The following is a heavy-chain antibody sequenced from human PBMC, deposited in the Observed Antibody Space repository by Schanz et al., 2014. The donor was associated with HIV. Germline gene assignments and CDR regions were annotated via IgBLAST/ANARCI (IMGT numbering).Heavy chain of an antibody. Sequence: QVQLVESGGGVVQPGRSLRLSCTASGLTFSSSLMHWVRQAPGKGREWVAGMSHDGFSKYFADSGKGRFAISREDSKNTLYLQMNSLRAEDTAVYYCARGGIWEWDQPDFDYWGQGTLVTVSS. J-gene: IGHJ4*02. CDR2: MSHDGFSK. CDR1: GLTFSSSL. D-gene: IGHD2-15*01. CDR3: ARGGIWEWDQPDFDY. V-gene: IGHV3-30*09.